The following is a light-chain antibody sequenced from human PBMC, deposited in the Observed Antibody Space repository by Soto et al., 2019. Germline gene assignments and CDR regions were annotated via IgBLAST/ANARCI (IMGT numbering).Light chain of an antibody. Sequence: DIVMTQSPATLSVSPGERATLSCRASQSVGRNLAWYQQKPGQAPRLLIYAASGRASDLPARFSGSGSGTEFTLTISSLQSEDFAVYYCQQYTDWPWTLGQGTNVDIK. CDR2: AAS. J-gene: IGKJ1*01. CDR3: QQYTDWPWT. CDR1: QSVGRN. V-gene: IGKV3-15*01.